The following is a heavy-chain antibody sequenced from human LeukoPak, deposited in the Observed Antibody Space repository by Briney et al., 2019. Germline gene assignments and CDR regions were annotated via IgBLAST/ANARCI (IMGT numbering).Heavy chain of an antibody. CDR2: INHSGST. D-gene: IGHD6-13*01. Sequence: SETLSLTCAVYGGPFSGYYWSWIRQPPGKGLEWIGEINHSGSTNYNPSLKSRVTISVDTSKNQFSLKLSSVTAADTAVYYCARGPKIAAAGNDDYWGQGTLVTVSS. CDR1: GGPFSGYY. V-gene: IGHV4-34*01. J-gene: IGHJ4*02. CDR3: ARGPKIAAAGNDDY.